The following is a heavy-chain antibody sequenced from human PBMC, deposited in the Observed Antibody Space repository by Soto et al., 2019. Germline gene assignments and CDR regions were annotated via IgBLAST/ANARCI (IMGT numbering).Heavy chain of an antibody. Sequence: QVQLVQSGAEVKKPGSSVKVSCKASGGTFSSYTISWVRQAPGQGLEWMGRIIPILGIANYAQKFQGRVTITADKSTSTAYMELSSLRSEDTAVYYCARDYYDSSGYYWAYYYGMDVWGQGTTVTVSS. J-gene: IGHJ6*02. CDR1: GGTFSSYT. V-gene: IGHV1-69*08. CDR3: ARDYYDSSGYYWAYYYGMDV. D-gene: IGHD3-22*01. CDR2: IIPILGIA.